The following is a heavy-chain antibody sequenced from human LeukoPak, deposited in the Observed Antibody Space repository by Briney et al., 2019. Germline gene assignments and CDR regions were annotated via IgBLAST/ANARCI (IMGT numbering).Heavy chain of an antibody. Sequence: GGSLRLSCTASGFTFGDYAMSWVRQAPGKGLEWVGFIRSKAYGGTTEYAASVKGRFTISRDDSKSIAYLQMNSLKTEDTAVYYCTRGAAAGTWRFDYWGQGTLDTVSS. CDR3: TRGAAAGTWRFDY. V-gene: IGHV3-49*04. CDR1: GFTFGDYA. CDR2: IRSKAYGGTT. D-gene: IGHD6-13*01. J-gene: IGHJ4*02.